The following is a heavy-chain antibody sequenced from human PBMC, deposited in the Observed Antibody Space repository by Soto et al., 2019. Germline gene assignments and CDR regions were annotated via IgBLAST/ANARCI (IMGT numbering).Heavy chain of an antibody. V-gene: IGHV3-23*01. CDR1: GFTFNDYA. CDR3: ARTSYYGSGTYPRFDP. D-gene: IGHD3-10*01. Sequence: EVQVLESGGGLVQPGGSLRLSCAASGFTFNDYAMSWVRQAPGKGLEWVSLISRNGDSTYFADSVKGRFTISRDNSKNTLYLQMNSLRAEDTAVYYCARTSYYGSGTYPRFDPWGQGTLVTVSS. CDR2: ISRNGDST. J-gene: IGHJ5*02.